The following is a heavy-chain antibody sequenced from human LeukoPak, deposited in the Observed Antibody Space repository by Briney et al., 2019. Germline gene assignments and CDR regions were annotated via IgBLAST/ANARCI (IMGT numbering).Heavy chain of an antibody. Sequence: GGTLRLSCAASGFTFSSYGMSWVRQAPGKGLEWVSAISGSGGRTYYADSVKGRVTISRDNSKNTLYLQMNSLRAEDTAVYYCAKDGNYDYVWGSYRYDSAFDIWGQGTMVTVSS. J-gene: IGHJ3*02. V-gene: IGHV3-23*01. CDR3: AKDGNYDYVWGSYRYDSAFDI. CDR1: GFTFSSYG. CDR2: ISGSGGRT. D-gene: IGHD3-16*02.